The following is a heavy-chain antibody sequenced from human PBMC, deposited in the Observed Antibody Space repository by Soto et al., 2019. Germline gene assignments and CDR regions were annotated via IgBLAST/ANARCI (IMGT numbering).Heavy chain of an antibody. J-gene: IGHJ3*02. CDR3: APHEHCSGGSCHYDAFDI. CDR2: IRDGGEST. Sequence: EVQLLESGGGLVQPGESLRLSCAFSGFIFGNYMMTWVRQAPGKGLEWVSTIRDGGESTYYADSVKGRFTISRDNSKNTLYVQMDSLGVEDTAVYYCAPHEHCSGGSCHYDAFDIRGQGTMVTVSS. CDR1: GFIFGNYM. D-gene: IGHD2-15*01. V-gene: IGHV3-23*01.